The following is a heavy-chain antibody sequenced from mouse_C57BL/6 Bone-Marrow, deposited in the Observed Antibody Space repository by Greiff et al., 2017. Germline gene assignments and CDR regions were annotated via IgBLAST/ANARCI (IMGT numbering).Heavy chain of an antibody. J-gene: IGHJ3*01. Sequence: QVQLQQPGAELVKPGASVKLSCKASGYTFTSYWMQWVKQRPGQGLEWIGEIDPSDSYTNYNQKFKGKATLTVDTSSSTAYMLLSSLTSEDSAVYYCARERLAWLADWGQGTLVTVSA. CDR3: ARERLAWLAD. CDR1: GYTFTSYW. V-gene: IGHV1-50*01. CDR2: IDPSDSYT.